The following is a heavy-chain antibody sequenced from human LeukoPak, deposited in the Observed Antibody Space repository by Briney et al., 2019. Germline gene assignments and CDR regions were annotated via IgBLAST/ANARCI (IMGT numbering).Heavy chain of an antibody. Sequence: SETLSLTCTVSGGSISTYYWNWIRQPPGKGLEWIGYIYYSGTTNYNPSLKSRVSMSVDTSKNQFSLKLSSVTAADTAVYYCARVVDHDYGDYYLDYWGQGTLVTVSS. CDR1: GGSISTYY. D-gene: IGHD4-17*01. CDR3: ARVVDHDYGDYYLDY. CDR2: IYYSGTT. V-gene: IGHV4-59*01. J-gene: IGHJ4*02.